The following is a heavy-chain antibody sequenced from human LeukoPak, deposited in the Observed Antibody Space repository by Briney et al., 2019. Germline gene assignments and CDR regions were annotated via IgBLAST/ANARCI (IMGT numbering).Heavy chain of an antibody. CDR1: GFTFSSYG. D-gene: IGHD1-26*01. CDR2: IRYGGSNK. V-gene: IGHV3-30*02. CDR3: AKDRRIVGANPFDY. J-gene: IGHJ4*02. Sequence: QPGGSLRLSCAASGFTFSSYGMHWVRQAPGRGLEWVAFIRYGGSNKYYADSVKGRFTISRDNSKNTLYLQMNSLRAEDTAVYYCAKDRRIVGANPFDYWGQGTLVTVSS.